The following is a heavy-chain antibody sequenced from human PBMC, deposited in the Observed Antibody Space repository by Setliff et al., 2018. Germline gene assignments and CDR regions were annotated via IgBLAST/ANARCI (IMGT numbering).Heavy chain of an antibody. J-gene: IGHJ4*02. D-gene: IGHD3-22*01. CDR1: GFTFSTYG. Sequence: GGSLRLSCAASGFTFSTYGLNWVRQAPGKGLEWISYLNNDGTTIYYADSVRGRITISRDNARESLYLQMNSLRAEDTAVYYCVRDTTSGYDSSGRKDYWGQGTLVTVSS. CDR3: VRDTTSGYDSSGRKDY. V-gene: IGHV3-48*04. CDR2: LNNDGTTI.